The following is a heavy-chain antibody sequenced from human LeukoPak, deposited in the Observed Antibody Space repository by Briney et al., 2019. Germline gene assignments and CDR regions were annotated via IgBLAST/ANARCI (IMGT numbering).Heavy chain of an antibody. J-gene: IGHJ4*02. Sequence: SETLSLTCTVSGGSISSYYWSWIRQPPGKGLEWIGYTYYSGSTNYNPSLKSRVTISVDTSKNQFSLKLSSVTAADTAVYYCARDIYGDYFDYWGQGTLVTVSS. D-gene: IGHD4-17*01. V-gene: IGHV4-59*01. CDR1: GGSISSYY. CDR3: ARDIYGDYFDY. CDR2: TYYSGST.